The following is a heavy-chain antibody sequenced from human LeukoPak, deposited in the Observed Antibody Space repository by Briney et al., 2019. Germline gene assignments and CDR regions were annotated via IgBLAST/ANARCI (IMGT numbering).Heavy chain of an antibody. CDR2: IYPGDSDT. V-gene: IGHV5-51*01. CDR1: GYSFTSYW. Sequence: GESLKISCKGSGYSFTSYWIGWVRQMPGKGLEWMGIIYPGDSDTRYSPSFQGQVTISAGKSISTAYLQWSSLKASDTAMYYCARLAVAGTLTLSWFDPWGQGTLVTVSS. CDR3: ARLAVAGTLTLSWFDP. J-gene: IGHJ5*02. D-gene: IGHD6-19*01.